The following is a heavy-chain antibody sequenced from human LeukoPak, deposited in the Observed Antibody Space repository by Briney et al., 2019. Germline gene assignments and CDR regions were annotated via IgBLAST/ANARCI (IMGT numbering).Heavy chain of an antibody. CDR2: IYYSGST. J-gene: IGHJ4*02. CDR3: AKDGRLEPIDY. D-gene: IGHD1-1*01. CDR1: GGSISSYY. Sequence: KPSETLSLTCTVSGGSISSYYWSWIRQPPGKGLEWIGYIYYSGSTNYNPSLKSRVTISVDTSKNQFSLKLSSVTAADTAVYYCAKDGRLEPIDYWGQGTLVTVFS. V-gene: IGHV4-59*12.